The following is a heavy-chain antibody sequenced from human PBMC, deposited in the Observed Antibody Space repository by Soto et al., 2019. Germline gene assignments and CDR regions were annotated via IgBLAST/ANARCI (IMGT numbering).Heavy chain of an antibody. CDR2: INPSVAST. CDR3: ARGRDDGDTVPSE. V-gene: IGHV1-46*03. J-gene: IGHJ4*02. CDR1: GDRFPNNY. Sequence: QVQLVQSGTEVRKPGASVKVSCKASGDRFPNNYIHWVRQAPGQGLEWMGMINPSVASTSYAQRFQGGVTVTRDTATTTVYMELGRLRSDDTAVYYCARGRDDGDTVPSEWGQGTLVTVSS. D-gene: IGHD4-17*01.